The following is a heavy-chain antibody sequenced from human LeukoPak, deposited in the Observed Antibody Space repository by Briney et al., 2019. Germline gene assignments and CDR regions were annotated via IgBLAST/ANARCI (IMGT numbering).Heavy chain of an antibody. CDR1: GGSISSSSYY. CDR3: ARALNLKKVGATPIRAFDI. J-gene: IGHJ3*02. Sequence: PSETLSLTCTVSGGSISSSSYYWGWIRQPPGKGLEWIGSIYYSGSTYYNPSLKSRVTISVDTSKNQFSLKLSSVTAADTAVYYCARALNLKKVGATPIRAFDIWGQGTMVTVSS. CDR2: IYYSGST. V-gene: IGHV4-39*01. D-gene: IGHD1-26*01.